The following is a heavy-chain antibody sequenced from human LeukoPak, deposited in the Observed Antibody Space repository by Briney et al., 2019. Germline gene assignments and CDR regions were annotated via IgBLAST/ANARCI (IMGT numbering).Heavy chain of an antibody. D-gene: IGHD6-13*01. CDR1: GFTFSSYE. CDR3: AKARYSSSWPLFDP. J-gene: IGHJ5*02. CDR2: ISSSGSTI. Sequence: GGSLRLSCAASGFTFSSYEMNWVRQAPGKGLEWVSYISSSGSTIYYADSVKGRFTISRDNAKNSLYLHMNSLRVEDTAVYYCAKARYSSSWPLFDPWGQGTLVTVS. V-gene: IGHV3-48*03.